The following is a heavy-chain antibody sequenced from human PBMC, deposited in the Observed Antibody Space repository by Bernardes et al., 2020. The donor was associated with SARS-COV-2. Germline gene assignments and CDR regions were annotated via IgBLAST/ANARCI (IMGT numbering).Heavy chain of an antibody. V-gene: IGHV3-33*05. CDR1: EFTFRRSG. D-gene: IGHD6-13*01. CDR2: FSFDGSSE. Sequence: VGSLILSCAASEFTFRRSGIHWVRQPPGQGLAWVAVFSFDGSSEYFTDSVRGRFTISRDNSKNTLYLQMTSLRAEDTAVYYCARDYSTSWSRYYQYYAMGVWGHGTTVIVSS. CDR3: ARDYSTSWSRYYQYYAMGV. J-gene: IGHJ6*02.